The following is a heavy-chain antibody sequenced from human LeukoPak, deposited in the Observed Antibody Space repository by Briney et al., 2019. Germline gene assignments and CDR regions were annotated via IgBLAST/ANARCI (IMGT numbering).Heavy chain of an antibody. CDR2: ISSDSKYI. CDR1: GFTFSSYS. D-gene: IGHD2-2*01. V-gene: IGHV3-21*01. CDR3: ARYQNYYYYMDV. Sequence: GGSLRLSCAASGFTFSSYSMNWVRQAPGKGLEWVSSISSDSKYIYYADSVKGRFTISRDNTKNSLFLQLNSLRAEDTAVYYCARYQNYYYYMDVWGKGTTVTVSS. J-gene: IGHJ6*03.